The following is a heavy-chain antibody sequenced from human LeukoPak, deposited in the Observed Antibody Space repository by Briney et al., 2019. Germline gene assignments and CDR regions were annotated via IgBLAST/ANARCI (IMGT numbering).Heavy chain of an antibody. CDR1: GYTFTSYY. J-gene: IGHJ4*02. CDR2: INPSGGST. CDR3: ASQGIAAAGTSQHDY. D-gene: IGHD6-13*01. Sequence: ASVKVSCKASGYTFTSYYMHWVRQAPGQGLEWMGIINPSGGSTGYAQKFQGRVTMTRDTSTSTVYMELSSLRSEDTAVYYCASQGIAAAGTSQHDYWGQGTLVTVSS. V-gene: IGHV1-46*01.